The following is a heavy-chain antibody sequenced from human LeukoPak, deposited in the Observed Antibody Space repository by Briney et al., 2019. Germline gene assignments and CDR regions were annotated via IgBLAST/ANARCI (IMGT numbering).Heavy chain of an antibody. CDR3: QSGWFSYFDY. V-gene: IGHV3-48*01. D-gene: IGHD6-19*01. Sequence: GGSLRLSCAASGFTFCSYSMNWVRQAPGKGMEWVSYISSSSSTIYYADSVKGRFTISRDNAKNSLYLQMNSLRAEDTAVYYCQSGWFSYFDYWGQGTLVTVSS. CDR2: ISSSSSTI. J-gene: IGHJ4*02. CDR1: GFTFCSYS.